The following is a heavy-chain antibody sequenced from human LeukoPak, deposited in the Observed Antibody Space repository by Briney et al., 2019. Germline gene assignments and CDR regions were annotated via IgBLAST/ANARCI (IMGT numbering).Heavy chain of an antibody. CDR3: AKDRDPYDYGSGSYYNGVFDY. J-gene: IGHJ4*02. CDR1: GFTFRSYA. V-gene: IGHV3-23*01. D-gene: IGHD3-10*01. CDR2: TTGSGGST. Sequence: GGSLRLSCAASGFTFRSYAMSWVRLAPGKGLEWVSATTGSGGSTYYADSVKGRFTISRDNSKNTLYLQMNSLRAEDTAVYYCAKDRDPYDYGSGSYYNGVFDYWGQGTLVTVSS.